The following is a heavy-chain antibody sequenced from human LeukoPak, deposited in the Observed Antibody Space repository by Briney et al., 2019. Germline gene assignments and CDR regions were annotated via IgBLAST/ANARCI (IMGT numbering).Heavy chain of an antibody. V-gene: IGHV3-33*06. J-gene: IGHJ3*02. CDR2: IWYDGSNK. CDR3: AQPGIAVAGDDDAFDI. Sequence: GGSLRLSCAASGFTFSSYGMHWVRQAPGKGLEWVAVIWYDGSNKYYADSVKGRFTISRDNSKNTLYLQMNSLRAEDTAVYYCAQPGIAVAGDDDAFDIWGQGTVVTVSS. CDR1: GFTFSSYG. D-gene: IGHD6-19*01.